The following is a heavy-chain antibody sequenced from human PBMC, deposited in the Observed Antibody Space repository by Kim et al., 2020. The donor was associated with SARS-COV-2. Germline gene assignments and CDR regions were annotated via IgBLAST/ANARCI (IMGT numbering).Heavy chain of an antibody. J-gene: IGHJ4*02. Sequence: GGSLRLSCAASGFILSDSFLHWVRQASGKGPEWVGRIRGRANSDATVYAASVKGMFIISRDDSQNTAYLQMNSLETEDTAVYYCSSTTEAPASNVYWGQGTLVTVSS. CDR2: IRGRANSDAT. V-gene: IGHV3-73*01. CDR1: GFILSDSF. D-gene: IGHD4-4*01. CDR3: SSTTEAPASNVY.